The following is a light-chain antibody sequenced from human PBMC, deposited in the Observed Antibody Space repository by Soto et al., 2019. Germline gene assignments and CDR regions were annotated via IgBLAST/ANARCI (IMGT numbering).Light chain of an antibody. J-gene: IGKJ5*01. CDR2: GVS. V-gene: IGKV3-20*01. CDR3: QQYVSAPIT. CDR1: QSLSSNY. Sequence: VLTQSPGTLSLSPEERATLSCRASQSLSSNYLAWYQQKPGQAPRLLIYGVSSRATGVPVSFSGSGSGTDFTLTISRLEPEDFAVYYCQQYVSAPITFDHGTRLEIK.